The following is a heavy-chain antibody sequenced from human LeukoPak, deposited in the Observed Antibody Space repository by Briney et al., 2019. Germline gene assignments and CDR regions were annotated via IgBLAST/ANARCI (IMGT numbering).Heavy chain of an antibody. CDR2: INHSGST. CDR3: GGWLYEITGNWFDP. Sequence: SETLSLICAVYGGSFSGYYWSWIRQPPGKGLEWIGEINHSGSTNYNPSLKSRVTISVDTSKNQFSLKLSSVTAADTAVYYCGGWLYEITGNWFDPWGQGTLVTVSS. V-gene: IGHV4-34*01. D-gene: IGHD6-19*01. J-gene: IGHJ5*02. CDR1: GGSFSGYY.